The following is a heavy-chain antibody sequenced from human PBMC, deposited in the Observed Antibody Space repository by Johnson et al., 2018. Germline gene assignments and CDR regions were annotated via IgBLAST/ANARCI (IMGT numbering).Heavy chain of an antibody. CDR3: ARDSGSDAFDI. CDR2: IGTAGDT. Sequence: EVRLLETGAEVKKPGASVKVSCKASGYTFTRYYMHWVRQATGKGLEWVSAIGTAGDTYYPGSVKGRFTISRENAKNSLYLQMNSLRAGDTAVYYCARDSGSDAFDIGGQGTMVTVSS. D-gene: IGHD1-26*01. J-gene: IGHJ3*02. CDR1: GYTFTRYY. V-gene: IGHV3-13*01.